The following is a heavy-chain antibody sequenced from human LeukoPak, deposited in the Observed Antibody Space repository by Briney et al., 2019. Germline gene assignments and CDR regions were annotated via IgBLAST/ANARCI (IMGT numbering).Heavy chain of an antibody. Sequence: QPGGSLRLSCAASGFTFSSYGMHWVRQAPGKGLEWVAVIWYDGSNKYYADSVKGRFTISRDNSKNTLYLQMNSLRAEDTAVYYCARDSGYGGNQLGYYGMDVWGQGTTVTVSS. D-gene: IGHD4-23*01. CDR2: IWYDGSNK. V-gene: IGHV3-33*01. CDR3: ARDSGYGGNQLGYYGMDV. J-gene: IGHJ6*02. CDR1: GFTFSSYG.